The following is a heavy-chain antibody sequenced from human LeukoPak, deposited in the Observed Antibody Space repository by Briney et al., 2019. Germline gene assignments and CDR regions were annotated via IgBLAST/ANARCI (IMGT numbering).Heavy chain of an antibody. CDR3: ARPTDKYAFGY. D-gene: IGHD2-8*01. CDR2: IYPGDSDT. V-gene: IGHV5-51*01. Sequence: GESLKISCKGSGYSFTSYWIGWVRQMPGKGLEWMGIIYPGDSDTRYSPSFQGQVTISVDKSINTAYLQWGSLKASDTAMYYCARPTDKYAFGYWGQGTLVTVSS. J-gene: IGHJ4*02. CDR1: GYSFTSYW.